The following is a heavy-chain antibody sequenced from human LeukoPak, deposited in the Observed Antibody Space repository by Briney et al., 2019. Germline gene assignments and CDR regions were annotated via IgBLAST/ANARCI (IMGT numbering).Heavy chain of an antibody. D-gene: IGHD6-19*01. CDR1: GFTVSTNY. Sequence: GGSLRLSCAASGFTVSTNYMSWVRQAPGRGLEWVSVIYAGGTTYYSDSVRGRFTISRDNSKNTLYLQMNSLRDEDTAVYYCARDSSGWYDHWGQGTLVTVSS. V-gene: IGHV3-53*01. CDR2: IYAGGTT. CDR3: ARDSSGWYDH. J-gene: IGHJ5*02.